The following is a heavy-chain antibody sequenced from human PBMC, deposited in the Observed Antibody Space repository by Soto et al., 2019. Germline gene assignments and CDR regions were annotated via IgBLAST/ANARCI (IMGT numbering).Heavy chain of an antibody. J-gene: IGHJ6*02. D-gene: IGHD1-26*01. Sequence: ASVKVSCKASGYTFTSYGIHWVRQAPGQRLEWTGWINAGNGNTKYSEKFQGRVTITRDTSASTAYLELSSLRSEDTAVYFCARGRVGTRYPYGVDFCGHGTTVTVSS. CDR1: GYTFTSYG. V-gene: IGHV1-3*01. CDR3: ARGRVGTRYPYGVDF. CDR2: INAGNGNT.